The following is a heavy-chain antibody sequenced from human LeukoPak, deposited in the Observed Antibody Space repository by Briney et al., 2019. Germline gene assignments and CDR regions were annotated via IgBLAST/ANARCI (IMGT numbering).Heavy chain of an antibody. CDR2: INPDGSGK. D-gene: IGHD3-16*01. CDR1: GFTLSTYW. J-gene: IGHJ4*02. CDR3: ASWGAGGNS. Sequence: GGSLRLSCEASGFTLSTYWMNWVRQVPGKGLDWVANINPDGSGKRYVDSVKGRFTIAGDNADNSLSLQMNSLRAEDTAVYYCASWGAGGNSWGQGTLVTVSS. V-gene: IGHV3-7*01.